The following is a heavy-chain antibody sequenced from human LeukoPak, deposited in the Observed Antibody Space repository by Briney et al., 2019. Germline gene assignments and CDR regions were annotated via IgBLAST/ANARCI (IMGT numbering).Heavy chain of an antibody. Sequence: PGGSLRLSCAASGFIFSDHWMHWVRQAPGKGLVWLSRINNDGSSTIYADSVKGRFTFSRDNAENTLFLEMSSLRVEDTAVYYCASSRNPPRDYYFDYWGQGTLVTVSS. D-gene: IGHD1-14*01. CDR1: GFIFSDHW. CDR2: INNDGSST. V-gene: IGHV3-74*01. J-gene: IGHJ4*02. CDR3: ASSRNPPRDYYFDY.